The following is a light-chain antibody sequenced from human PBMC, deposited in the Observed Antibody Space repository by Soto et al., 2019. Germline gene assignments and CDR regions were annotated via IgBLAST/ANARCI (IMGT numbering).Light chain of an antibody. J-gene: IGKJ4*01. V-gene: IGKV3-20*01. CDR2: GAS. CDR1: QSVTSSY. CDR3: QQYGSSPA. Sequence: EIVLTQSPGTLSVSPGERATLSCRARQSVTSSYLAWYQQKPGQAPRLLIYGASSRATGIPDRFSGSGSGTDFTLTISRLEPEDFAVYYCQQYGSSPAFGGGTKVEIK.